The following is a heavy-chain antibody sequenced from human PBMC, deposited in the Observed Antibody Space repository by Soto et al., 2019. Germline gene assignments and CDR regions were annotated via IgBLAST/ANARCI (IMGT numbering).Heavy chain of an antibody. CDR2: VRNKANSYTT. V-gene: IGHV3-72*01. J-gene: IGHJ4*02. CDR3: VKGHLALDN. CDR1: GFTFSDSY. Sequence: GGSLRLSCTASGFTFSDSYMDWFRQAPGKGLDWVGRVRNKANSYTTEYAASVKGRFTVSRDDSKNSLYLQMNSLKTEDTAVYYCVKGHLALDNWGPGTLVTVSS.